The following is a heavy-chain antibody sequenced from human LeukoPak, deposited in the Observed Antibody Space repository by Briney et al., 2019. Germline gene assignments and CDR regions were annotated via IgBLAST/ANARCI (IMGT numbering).Heavy chain of an antibody. V-gene: IGHV3-9*03. CDR2: ISWNSGSI. D-gene: IGHD4-17*01. CDR3: AKVQTTVTTRGAFDT. Sequence: GRSLRLSCAASGFTFDDYAMHWVRQAPGKGLEWVSGISWNSGSIGYADSVKGRFTISRDNAKNSLYLQMNSLRAEDMALYYCAKVQTTVTTRGAFDTWGQGTMVTVSS. CDR1: GFTFDDYA. J-gene: IGHJ3*02.